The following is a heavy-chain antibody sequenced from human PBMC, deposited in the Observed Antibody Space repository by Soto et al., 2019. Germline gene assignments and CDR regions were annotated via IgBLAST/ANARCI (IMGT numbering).Heavy chain of an antibody. CDR2: MIPIFGTA. D-gene: IGHD6-6*01. CDR3: ARNEYRTTFYYYGMDV. J-gene: IGHJ6*02. CDR1: GGTFSSYA. V-gene: IGHV1-69*01. Sequence: QVQLVQSGAEVKKPGSSVKVSCKASGGTFSSYAITWVRQAPGQGLEWMGRMIPIFGTANYNQKFQGRVTITADESTSTAYMELSSLRSEDTAVYYCARNEYRTTFYYYGMDVWGQGTTVTVSS.